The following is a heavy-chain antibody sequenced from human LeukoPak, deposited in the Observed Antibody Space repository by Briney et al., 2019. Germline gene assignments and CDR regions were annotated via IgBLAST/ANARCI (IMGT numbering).Heavy chain of an antibody. CDR2: INHSGST. CDR3: ARGKYSYAYFGAYYFDY. Sequence: SETLSLTCAVYGGSFSAYYWSWIRQPPGKGLEWIGEINHSGSTNYNPSLKSRVTISLDTSKNQFSLKLSSVTAADTAVYYCARGKYSYAYFGAYYFDYWGQGTLVTVSS. D-gene: IGHD5-18*01. CDR1: GGSFSAYY. J-gene: IGHJ4*02. V-gene: IGHV4-34*01.